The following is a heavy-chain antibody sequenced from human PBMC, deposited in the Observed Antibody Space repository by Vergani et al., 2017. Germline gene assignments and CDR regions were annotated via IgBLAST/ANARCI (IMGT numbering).Heavy chain of an antibody. CDR1: GFTFNQYG. Sequence: QVQLVESGGGVVQPGRSLRLSCAASGFTFNQYGMHWVRQAPGKGLEWVAVTWYDGNNKQYADSVKGRFTISRDNSKSTMYLQMKGLRDEDTGVYYCARDLALLYNRFDPWGQGTLVTVSS. CDR2: TWYDGNNK. CDR3: ARDLALLYNRFDP. J-gene: IGHJ5*02. D-gene: IGHD1-14*01. V-gene: IGHV3-33*01.